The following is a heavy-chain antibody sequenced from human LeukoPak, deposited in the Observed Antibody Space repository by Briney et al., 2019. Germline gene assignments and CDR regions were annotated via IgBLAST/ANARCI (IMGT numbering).Heavy chain of an antibody. CDR1: GGSFSGYY. J-gene: IGHJ3*02. CDR2: INHSGST. Sequence: SETLSLTCAVYGGSFSGYYWSWIRQPPGKGLEWIGEINHSGSTNYNPSLKSRVAISVDTSKNQFSLKLSSVTAADTAVYYCARYGSNYEDAFDIWGQGTMVTVSS. D-gene: IGHD4-11*01. CDR3: ARYGSNYEDAFDI. V-gene: IGHV4-34*01.